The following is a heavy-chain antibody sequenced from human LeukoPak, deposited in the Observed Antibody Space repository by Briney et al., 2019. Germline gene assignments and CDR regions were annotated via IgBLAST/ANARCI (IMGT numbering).Heavy chain of an antibody. V-gene: IGHV5-51*01. Sequence: GESLKISCKGSGYSFTSYWIGWVRQMPGKGLEWMGIIYPGDSETRYSPSFQGQVTISADKSIRTAYLQWSSLKASDTAMYYCARRGAGDIVVVPAAMSFDHWGQGTLVTVSS. CDR3: ARRGAGDIVVVPAAMSFDH. CDR1: GYSFTSYW. CDR2: IYPGDSET. J-gene: IGHJ4*02. D-gene: IGHD2-2*01.